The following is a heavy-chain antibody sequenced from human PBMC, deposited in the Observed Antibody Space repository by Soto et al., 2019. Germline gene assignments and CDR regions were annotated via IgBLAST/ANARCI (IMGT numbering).Heavy chain of an antibody. CDR2: ISSSGNTI. D-gene: IGHD2-21*01. V-gene: IGHV3-48*02. CDR1: GFSFSSHS. J-gene: IGHJ4*02. CDR3: ARGRGYCGGTNCYLDY. Sequence: EVQLVESGGGLVQPGGSLRLSCAASGFSFSSHSMKWVRQAPGKGLEWVSYISSSGNTIYYADSVKGRFTISRDNAKNSLYLQMNSLRDDDTAVYYCARGRGYCGGTNCYLDYWGQGALVTVSS.